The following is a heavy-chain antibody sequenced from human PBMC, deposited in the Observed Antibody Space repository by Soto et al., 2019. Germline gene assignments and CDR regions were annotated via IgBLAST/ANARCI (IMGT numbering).Heavy chain of an antibody. D-gene: IGHD3-3*01. CDR1: GGSISSGCYY. V-gene: IGHV4-31*03. CDR3: ARANSWTPRYYYYGMDV. J-gene: IGHJ6*02. CDR2: IYYRGST. Sequence: TLSLTCTVSGGSISSGCYYWSWIRQHPGKGLEWIGYIYYRGSTYYNPSLKSRVTISVDTSKNQFSLKLSSVTAADTAVYYCARANSWTPRYYYYGMDVWGQGTTVTVSS.